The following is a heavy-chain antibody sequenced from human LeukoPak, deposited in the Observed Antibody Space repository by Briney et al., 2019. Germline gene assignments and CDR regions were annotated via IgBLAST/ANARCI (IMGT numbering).Heavy chain of an antibody. V-gene: IGHV4-34*01. Sequence: PSETLSLTCAVYGGSFSGYYWSWIRQPPGKGLEWIGEINHSGSTNYNPSLKSRVTISVDTSKNQFSLKLSSVTAAVTAVYYCARYWNWNYNYWGQGTLVTVSS. D-gene: IGHD1-7*01. CDR2: INHSGST. CDR3: ARYWNWNYNY. CDR1: GGSFSGYY. J-gene: IGHJ4*02.